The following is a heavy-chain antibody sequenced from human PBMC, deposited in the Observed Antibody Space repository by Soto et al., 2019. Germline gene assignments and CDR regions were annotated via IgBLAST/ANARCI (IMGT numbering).Heavy chain of an antibody. J-gene: IGHJ6*02. CDR3: ARAGSRWYYYYGMDV. Sequence: PGGSLRLSCAASGFTFSSYSMNWVRQAPGKGLEWVSYISSSSSTIYYADSVKGRFTISRDNAKNSLFLQMNSLRDEDTAVYYCARAGSRWYYYYGMDVWGQGTTVTLSS. CDR2: ISSSSSTI. CDR1: GFTFSSYS. V-gene: IGHV3-48*02. D-gene: IGHD2-15*01.